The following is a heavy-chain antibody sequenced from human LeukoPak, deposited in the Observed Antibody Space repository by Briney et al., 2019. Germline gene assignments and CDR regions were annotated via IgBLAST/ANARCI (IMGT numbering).Heavy chain of an antibody. Sequence: GGSLGLSCAASGFTFSSYAMSWVRQAPGKGLEWVSTISGSGGSTYYADSVKGRFTISRDNSKNTLYLQMNSLRAEDTAVYYCAGHIVVVPAAILYYGMDVWGQGTTVTVSS. D-gene: IGHD2-2*01. CDR3: AGHIVVVPAAILYYGMDV. CDR2: ISGSGGST. CDR1: GFTFSSYA. J-gene: IGHJ6*02. V-gene: IGHV3-23*01.